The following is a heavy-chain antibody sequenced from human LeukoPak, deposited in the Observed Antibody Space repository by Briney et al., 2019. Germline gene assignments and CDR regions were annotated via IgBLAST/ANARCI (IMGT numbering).Heavy chain of an antibody. CDR2: INHSGST. CDR1: GGSFSGYY. Sequence: SETPSLTCAVYGGSFSGYYWSWIRQPPGKGLEWIGEINHSGSTNYNPSLKSRVTISVDTSKNQFSLKLSSVTAADTAVYYCARSAMVRGVIRHWFDPWGQGTLVTVSS. V-gene: IGHV4-34*01. J-gene: IGHJ5*02. D-gene: IGHD3-10*01. CDR3: ARSAMVRGVIRHWFDP.